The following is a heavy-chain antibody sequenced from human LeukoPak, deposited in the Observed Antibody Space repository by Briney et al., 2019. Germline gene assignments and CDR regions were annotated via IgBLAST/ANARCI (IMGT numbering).Heavy chain of an antibody. Sequence: PSETLSLTCTVSGGSISSSSYYWGWIRQPPGKGLEWLGSIYYSGSTYYNPSLKSRATISVDTSKNQFSLKLSSVTAADTAVYYCAREYYYDSSGYYQNWFDPWGQGTLVTVSS. J-gene: IGHJ5*02. CDR3: AREYYYDSSGYYQNWFDP. CDR1: GGSISSSSYY. D-gene: IGHD3-22*01. V-gene: IGHV4-39*02. CDR2: IYYSGST.